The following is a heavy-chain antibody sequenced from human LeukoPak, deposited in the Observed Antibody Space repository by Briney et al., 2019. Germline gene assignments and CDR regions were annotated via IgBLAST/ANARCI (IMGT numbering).Heavy chain of an antibody. J-gene: IGHJ4*02. CDR2: ISAYNGNT. V-gene: IGHV1-18*01. CDR1: GYTFTSYG. Sequence: GASVTVSCKASGYTFTSYGISWVRQAPGQGLEWMGWISAYNGNTNYAQKLQGRVTMTTDTSTSTAYMELRSLRSDDTAVYYCAREVGYYYDSSGYYYGGYFDYWGQGTLVTVSS. D-gene: IGHD3-22*01. CDR3: AREVGYYYDSSGYYYGGYFDY.